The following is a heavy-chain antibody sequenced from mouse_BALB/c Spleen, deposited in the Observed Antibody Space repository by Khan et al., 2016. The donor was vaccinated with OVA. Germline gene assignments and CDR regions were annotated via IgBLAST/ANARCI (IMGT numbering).Heavy chain of an antibody. D-gene: IGHD2-13*01. CDR2: ISDGGSYP. J-gene: IGHJ3*01. CDR3: ARGYYGDPFAY. CDR1: GFTFSDYY. V-gene: IGHV5-4*02. Sequence: EVELVESGGGLVKPGGSLKLSCAASGFTFSDYYMYWVRQTPEKRLEWVATISDGGSYPYYPDSVKGRFAISRDDVENNLYLQMSSLKSEDTAMCYCARGYYGDPFAYWGQGTLVTVSA.